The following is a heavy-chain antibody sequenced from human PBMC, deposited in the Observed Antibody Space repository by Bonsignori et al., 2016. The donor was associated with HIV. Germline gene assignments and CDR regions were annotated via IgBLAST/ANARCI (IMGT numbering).Heavy chain of an antibody. CDR1: GGSFSGYY. V-gene: IGHV4-34*01. D-gene: IGHD2-2*02. CDR2: INHSGST. CDR3: AREWVVPAAIRRYYFDY. Sequence: SETLSLTCAVYGGSFSGYYWSWIRQPPGKGLEWIGEINHSGSTNYNPSLKSRVTISVDTSKNQFSLKLSSVTAADTAVYYCAREWVVPAAIRRYYFDYWGQGTLVTVSS. J-gene: IGHJ4*02.